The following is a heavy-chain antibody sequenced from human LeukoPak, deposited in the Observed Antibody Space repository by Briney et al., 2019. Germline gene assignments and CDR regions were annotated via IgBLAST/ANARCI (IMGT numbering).Heavy chain of an antibody. CDR3: AKDEGMGIEDY. CDR1: GFKFADYC. Sequence: GGSLRLSCTTSGFKFADYCMHWVRQAPGKGLEWVSGISWNSGSIGYADSVKGRFTISRDNSKNTLYLQMSSLRAEDTAVYYCAKDEGMGIEDYWGQGTLVTVSS. CDR2: ISWNSGSI. D-gene: IGHD6-13*01. V-gene: IGHV3-9*01. J-gene: IGHJ4*02.